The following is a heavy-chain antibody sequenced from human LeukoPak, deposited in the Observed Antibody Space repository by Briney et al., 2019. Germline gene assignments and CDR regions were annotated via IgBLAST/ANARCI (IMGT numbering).Heavy chain of an antibody. CDR1: GGTFSSYA. Sequence: SVKVSCKASGGTFSSYAISWVPQAPGQGLEWMGGIIPIFGTANYAQKFQGRVTITADESTSTAYMELSSLRSEDTAVYYCATLPMNWNYGPGAFDIWGQRTPGTVPS. CDR3: ATLPMNWNYGPGAFDI. D-gene: IGHD1-7*01. V-gene: IGHV1-69*13. CDR2: IIPIFGTA. J-gene: IGHJ3*02.